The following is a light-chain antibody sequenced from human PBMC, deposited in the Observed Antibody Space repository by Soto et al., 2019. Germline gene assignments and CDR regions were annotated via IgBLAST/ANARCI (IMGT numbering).Light chain of an antibody. Sequence: DIQITHSPSSLSASVGDSVTITCRASQSINIYLSWYQQKPGKAPKLLINVASTLQGGVPSRFSGSGSGTDFTLAISSLQPEDSATYYCQQSFSTPQTFGGGTK. J-gene: IGKJ4*01. CDR1: QSINIY. CDR3: QQSFSTPQT. V-gene: IGKV1-39*01. CDR2: VAS.